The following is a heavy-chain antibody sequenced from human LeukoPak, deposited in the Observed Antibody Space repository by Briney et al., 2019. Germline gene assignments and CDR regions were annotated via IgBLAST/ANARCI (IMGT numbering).Heavy chain of an antibody. CDR2: IKQDGSEK. Sequence: GGSLRLSCAASGFTFSSYWMSWVRQAPEKGLEWVANIKQDGSEKYYVDSVKGRFTISRDSAKNSLYLQMNSLRAEDTAVYYCARESVGQQLVSLDYWGQGTLVTVSS. CDR1: GFTFSSYW. D-gene: IGHD6-13*01. V-gene: IGHV3-7*01. CDR3: ARESVGQQLVSLDY. J-gene: IGHJ4*02.